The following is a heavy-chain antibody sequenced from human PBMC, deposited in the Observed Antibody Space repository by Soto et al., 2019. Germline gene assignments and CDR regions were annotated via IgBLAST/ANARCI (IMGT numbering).Heavy chain of an antibody. V-gene: IGHV3-21*01. CDR2: ISSNSAYI. D-gene: IGHD6-13*01. CDR1: GFTFRSFT. J-gene: IGHJ5*02. CDR3: TRDASRDSSARGWFDP. Sequence: LRLSCAASGFTFRSFTMNWVRQAPGKGLEWVSTISSNSAYIYYTDALRGRFTISRDNAKNSLHLQMNSLRAEDTAVYYCTRDASRDSSARGWFDPWGPGTMVTVYS.